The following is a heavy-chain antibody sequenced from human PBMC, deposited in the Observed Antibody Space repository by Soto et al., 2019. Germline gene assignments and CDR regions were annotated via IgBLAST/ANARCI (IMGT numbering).Heavy chain of an antibody. V-gene: IGHV1-24*01. CDR1: GYTFTSYY. J-gene: IGHJ4*02. CDR2: FDPEDGKT. D-gene: IGHD5-12*01. CDR3: SITPHSGYDFLVPILDY. Sequence: ASVKVSCKASGYTFTSYYMHWVRQAPGKGLEWMGGFDPEDGKTIYAQKFQGRVTMTEDKSTNTAYMELSSLRSEDTAVYYCSITPHSGYDFLVPILDYWGQGTLVTVSS.